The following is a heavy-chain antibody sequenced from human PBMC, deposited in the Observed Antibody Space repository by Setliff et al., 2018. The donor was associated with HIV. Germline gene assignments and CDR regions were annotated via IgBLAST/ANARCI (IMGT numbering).Heavy chain of an antibody. CDR3: ARGDGYRGNDAYYDTGLDV. V-gene: IGHV4-39*07. CDR1: GGSITSSTYY. D-gene: IGHD5-12*01. Sequence: PSETLSLTCTVSGGSITSSTYYWDWIRQPPGKGLEWIGSIFYSGSTYYNPSVKSRVTISIDTSKNQFSLRLSSVTAADTAVYYCARGDGYRGNDAYYDTGLDVWGQGSTVTVSS. J-gene: IGHJ6*02. CDR2: IFYSGST.